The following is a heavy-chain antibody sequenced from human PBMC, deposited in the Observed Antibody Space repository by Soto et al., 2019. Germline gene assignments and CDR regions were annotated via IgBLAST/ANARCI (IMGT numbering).Heavy chain of an antibody. V-gene: IGHV3-74*01. CDR3: ARVNWNDSGLDY. D-gene: IGHD1-1*01. CDR1: GFTFSSYW. J-gene: IGHJ4*02. CDR2: SNSDGSST. Sequence: EVQLVESGGGLVQPGGSLRLSCAASGFTFSSYWMHWVRQAPGKGLGWVSRSNSDGSSTSYADSVKGRFTISRDNAKNTLYLQMNSLRAEDTAVYYCARVNWNDSGLDYWGQGTLVTVSS.